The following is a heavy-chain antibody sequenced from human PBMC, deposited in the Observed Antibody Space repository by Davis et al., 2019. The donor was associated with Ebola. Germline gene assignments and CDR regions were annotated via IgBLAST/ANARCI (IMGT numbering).Heavy chain of an antibody. CDR1: GFTFNSYM. Sequence: GESLKISCAASGFTFNSYMMNWVRQAPGKGLEWVSSISGSSNYINYADSVKGRFTISRDNAKNSLSLQMNRLRAEDTAVYYCAREGVTVFGVIDYHMDVWGKGTTVTVSS. J-gene: IGHJ6*03. CDR3: AREGVTVFGVIDYHMDV. V-gene: IGHV3-21*04. D-gene: IGHD3-3*01. CDR2: ISGSSNYI.